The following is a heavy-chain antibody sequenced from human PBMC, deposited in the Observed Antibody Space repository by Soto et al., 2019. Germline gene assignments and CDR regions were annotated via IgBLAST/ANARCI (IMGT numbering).Heavy chain of an antibody. D-gene: IGHD3-9*01. CDR3: ARNTIG. CDR1: GLSFSSHW. J-gene: IGHJ4*02. V-gene: IGHV3-7*03. CDR2: IRQDGGEE. Sequence: EVQLVESGGGLVQPGGSLRLSCAASGLSFSSHWMSWVRQAPGRGLEWVANIRQDGGEEQYSDSVKGRFTLSRDNAKNSLYLQMNGLRVDDTAVYYCARNTIGGGQGTLVTVSS.